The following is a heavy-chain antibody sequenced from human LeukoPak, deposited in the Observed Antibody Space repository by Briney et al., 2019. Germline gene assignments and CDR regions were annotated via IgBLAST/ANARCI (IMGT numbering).Heavy chain of an antibody. CDR1: GFTFSSYG. Sequence: GGTLRLSCAASGFTFSSYGMSWVRQAPGKGLEWVSAISGSGGSTYYADSVKGRFTISRDNSKNTLYLQMNSLRAEDTAVYYCAKGSSGYPPHYFDYWGQGTLVTVSS. V-gene: IGHV3-23*01. D-gene: IGHD3-22*01. CDR3: AKGSSGYPPHYFDY. J-gene: IGHJ4*02. CDR2: ISGSGGST.